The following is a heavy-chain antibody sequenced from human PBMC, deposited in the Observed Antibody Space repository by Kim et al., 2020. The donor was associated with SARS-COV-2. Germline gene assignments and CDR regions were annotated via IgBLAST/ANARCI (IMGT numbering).Heavy chain of an antibody. J-gene: IGHJ4*02. CDR2: IYSGGSST. CDR3: AKGWELIDY. D-gene: IGHD1-26*01. CDR1: GFTFSSYA. V-gene: IGHV3-23*03. Sequence: GSLRLSCAASGFTFSSYAMSWVRQAPGKGLEWVSVIYSGGSSTYYADSVKGRFTISRDNSKNTLYLQMNSLRAEDTAVYYCAKGWELIDYWGQGTLVTVSS.